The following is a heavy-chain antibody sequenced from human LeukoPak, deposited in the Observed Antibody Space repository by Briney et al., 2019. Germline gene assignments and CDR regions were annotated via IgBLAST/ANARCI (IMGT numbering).Heavy chain of an antibody. CDR2: INPNSGGT. V-gene: IGHV1-2*06. CDR1: GYTFTGYY. CDR3: ARDMVAVPYYYYYMDV. J-gene: IGHJ6*03. D-gene: IGHD2-15*01. Sequence: ASVKVSCKASGYTFTGYYMHWVRQAPGQGLEWMGRINPNSGGTNYAQKFRGRVTMTRDTSISTAYMELSRLRSDDTAVYYCARDMVAVPYYYYYMDVWGKGTTVTVSS.